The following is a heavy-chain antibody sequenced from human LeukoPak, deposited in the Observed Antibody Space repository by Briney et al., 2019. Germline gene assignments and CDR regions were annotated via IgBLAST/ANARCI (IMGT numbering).Heavy chain of an antibody. CDR1: GFTFSSYA. Sequence: GGSLRLSCAASGFTFSSYAMSWVRQAPGKGLEWVSAISGSGGSTYYADSVKGRFTISRDNSKNTLYLQMNSLRAEDTAVCYCAKVRTRRYIVVVVAARGYFDYWGQGTLVTVSS. V-gene: IGHV3-23*01. CDR3: AKVRTRRYIVVVVAARGYFDY. J-gene: IGHJ4*02. D-gene: IGHD2-15*01. CDR2: ISGSGGST.